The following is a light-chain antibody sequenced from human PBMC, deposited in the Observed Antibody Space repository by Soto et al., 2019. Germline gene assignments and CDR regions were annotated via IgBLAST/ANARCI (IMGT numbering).Light chain of an antibody. CDR1: SSDVGGYNY. V-gene: IGLV2-11*01. J-gene: IGLJ1*01. Sequence: QSALTQPRSVSGSPEQSVTISCTGTSSDVGGYNYVSWYQQHPGKAPKLMIYDVSKRPSGVPDRFSGSKSGNTASLTISGLQAEDEADYYCCSYAGSYTFSFGTGTKVTVL. CDR2: DVS. CDR3: CSYAGSYTFS.